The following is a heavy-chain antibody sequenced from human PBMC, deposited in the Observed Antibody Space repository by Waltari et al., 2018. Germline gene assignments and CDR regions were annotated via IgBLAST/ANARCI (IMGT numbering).Heavy chain of an antibody. J-gene: IGHJ4*02. CDR1: GYTFTGYS. CDR2: INPNSGGT. Sequence: QVQLVQSGAEVKKPGASVKVSCKASGYTFTGYSMPWVRQAPGQGLEWMGWINPNSGGTNYAQKFQGRVTMTRDTSISTAYMELSRLRSDDTAVYYCARDFHSGSYWGYYFDYWGQGTLVTVSS. V-gene: IGHV1-2*02. CDR3: ARDFHSGSYWGYYFDY. D-gene: IGHD1-26*01.